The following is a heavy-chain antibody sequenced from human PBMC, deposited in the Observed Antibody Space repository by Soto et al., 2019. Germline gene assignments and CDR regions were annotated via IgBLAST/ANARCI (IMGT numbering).Heavy chain of an antibody. J-gene: IGHJ4*02. CDR3: GKDGAVGVFAS. D-gene: IGHD1-26*01. V-gene: IGHV3-30*18. CDR2: ISYDGSNK. Sequence: QVQLVESGGGVVQPGRSLRLSCAASGFTFSSYGMHWVRQAPGKGLEWVAVISYDGSNKYYADSVKGRFTISRDNSKNTLYLKMNGRRVGDTGVFYGGKDGAVGVFASWGREPLAPAPS. CDR1: GFTFSSYG.